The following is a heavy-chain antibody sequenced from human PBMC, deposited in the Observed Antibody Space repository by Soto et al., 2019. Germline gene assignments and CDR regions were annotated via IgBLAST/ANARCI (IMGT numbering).Heavy chain of an antibody. Sequence: SETLSLTCTVSGGSISSGDYYWSWIRQPPGKGLEWIGYIYYSGSTYYNPSLKSRVTISVDTSKNQFSLKLSSVTAADTAVYYCARDYCTNGVCYGNWFDPWGQGTLVTVSS. D-gene: IGHD2-8*01. CDR3: ARDYCTNGVCYGNWFDP. CDR2: IYYSGST. V-gene: IGHV4-30-4*01. J-gene: IGHJ5*02. CDR1: GGSISSGDYY.